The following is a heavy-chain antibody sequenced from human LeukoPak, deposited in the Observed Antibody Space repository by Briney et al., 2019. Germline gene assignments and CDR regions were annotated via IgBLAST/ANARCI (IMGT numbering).Heavy chain of an antibody. CDR1: GYSISSGY. D-gene: IGHD2-8*02. Sequence: LSLTCTVSGYSISSGYYWGWIRQPPGKGLEWVAVISYDGSNKYYADSVKGRFTISRDNSKNTLYLQMNSLRAEDTAVYYCARGLVGGDYWGQGTLVTVSS. CDR3: ARGLVGGDY. J-gene: IGHJ4*02. V-gene: IGHV3-30*03. CDR2: ISYDGSNK.